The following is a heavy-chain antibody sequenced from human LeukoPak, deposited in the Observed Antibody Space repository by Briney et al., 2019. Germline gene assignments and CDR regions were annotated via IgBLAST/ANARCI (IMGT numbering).Heavy chain of an antibody. J-gene: IGHJ3*02. CDR2: IIPIFGTA. CDR3: ARGVDEGDAFDI. V-gene: IGHV1-69*05. CDR1: GGTFSSYA. Sequence: SVKVSCRASGGTFSSYAISWVRQAPGQGLEWMGGIIPIFGTANYAQKFQGRVTITTDESTSTAYMELSSLRSEDTAVYYCARGVDEGDAFDIWGQGTMVTVSS.